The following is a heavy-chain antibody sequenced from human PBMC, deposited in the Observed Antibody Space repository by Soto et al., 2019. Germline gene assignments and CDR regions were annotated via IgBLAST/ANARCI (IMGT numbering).Heavy chain of an antibody. CDR2: IDWDDDK. CDR1: GFSLSAGKMS. CDR3: ARIPHYSDTYYMDS. Sequence: SGPTLVNPTQTLTLTCTFSGFSLSAGKMSVSWIRQPPGKALEWLARIDWDDDKYYSTSLKTRLTISEDTSKNQVVLTMTNMDPVDTATYYCARIPHYSDTYYMDSWGQGTLVTVSS. D-gene: IGHD3-10*01. J-gene: IGHJ4*02. V-gene: IGHV2-70*11.